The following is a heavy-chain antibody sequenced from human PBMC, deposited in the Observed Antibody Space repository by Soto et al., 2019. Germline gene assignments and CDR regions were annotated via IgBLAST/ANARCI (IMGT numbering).Heavy chain of an antibody. V-gene: IGHV4-39*01. CDR3: ARLYSGTRPPDY. Sequence: SETLSLTCTVSGGSISSRTYYWGWIREPPGKGLEWIGSIYYSGSTYYNPSLKSRVSISVDTSKNQISLRLRSVTAADTAVYYCARLYSGTRPPDYWGQGPLVTVSS. CDR1: GGSISSRTYY. J-gene: IGHJ4*02. D-gene: IGHD1-26*01. CDR2: IYYSGST.